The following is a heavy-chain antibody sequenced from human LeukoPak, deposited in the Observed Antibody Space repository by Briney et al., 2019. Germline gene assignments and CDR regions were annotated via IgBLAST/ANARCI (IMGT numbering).Heavy chain of an antibody. V-gene: IGHV1-69*13. Sequence: ASVEVSCKASGYTFTSYAISWVRQAPGQGLEWMGGIIPIFGTANYAQKFQGRVTITADESTSTAYMELSSLRSEDTAVYYCARRETGYSSSCWFDPWGQGTLVTVSS. CDR3: ARRETGYSSSCWFDP. J-gene: IGHJ5*02. CDR2: IIPIFGTA. D-gene: IGHD6-13*01. CDR1: GYTFTSYA.